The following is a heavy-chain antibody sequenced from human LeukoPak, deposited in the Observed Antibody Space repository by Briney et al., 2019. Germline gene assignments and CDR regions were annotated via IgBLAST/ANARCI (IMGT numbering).Heavy chain of an antibody. V-gene: IGHV3-48*01. D-gene: IGHD3-10*01. J-gene: IGHJ5*02. CDR1: GFTFKYYA. Sequence: GGSLRLSCAASGFTFKYYAMNWVRQAPGKGLEWVSYISSSGSTIYYADSVKGRFTISRDNTKNTLYLQMNSLRAEDTAVYYCAKDSVWFGELLDWFDPWGQGTLVTVSS. CDR2: ISSSGSTI. CDR3: AKDSVWFGELLDWFDP.